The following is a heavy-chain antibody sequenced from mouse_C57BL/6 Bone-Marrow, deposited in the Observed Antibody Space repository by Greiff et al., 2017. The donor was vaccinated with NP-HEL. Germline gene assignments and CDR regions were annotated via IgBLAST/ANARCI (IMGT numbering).Heavy chain of an antibody. Sequence: VQLHQSGAELVRPGASVKLSCTASGFNIKDDYMHWVKQRPEQGLEWIGWIDPENGDTEYASKFQGKATITADTSSNTAYLQLSSLTSEDTAVYYCTTITTVVATRYFDVWGTGTTVTVSS. CDR2: IDPENGDT. D-gene: IGHD1-1*01. CDR1: GFNIKDDY. CDR3: TTITTVVATRYFDV. V-gene: IGHV14-4*01. J-gene: IGHJ1*03.